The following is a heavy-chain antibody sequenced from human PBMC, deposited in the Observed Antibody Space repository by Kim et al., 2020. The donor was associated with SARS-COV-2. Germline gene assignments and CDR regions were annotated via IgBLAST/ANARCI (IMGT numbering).Heavy chain of an antibody. CDR1: GFTFTDHW. CDR3: AREHSSGWHTCAF. Sequence: GGSLRLSCVASGFTFTDHWMSWVRQAPGKGLEWVATIKKDESEKYYADSVKGRFTISRDNAKDSLYLQLNNLRAEDTAVYHCAREHSSGWHTCAFWGQGT. J-gene: IGHJ4*02. D-gene: IGHD6-19*01. CDR2: IKKDESEK. V-gene: IGHV3-7*03.